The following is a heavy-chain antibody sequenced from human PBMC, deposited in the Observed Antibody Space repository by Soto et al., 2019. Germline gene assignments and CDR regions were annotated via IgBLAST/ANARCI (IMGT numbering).Heavy chain of an antibody. CDR2: INPDGRTT. Sequence: EVQLVESGGGSVQPGGSLRLSCAASGFAFSSYWMHWVRQAPGKGLVWVSRINPDGRTTSYADSVRDRFTISRDNAHDTLDLQMNGLRTEDTAVYYCARVGVGSYHFDFWGQGTQVAVSS. D-gene: IGHD3-10*01. J-gene: IGHJ4*02. V-gene: IGHV3-74*01. CDR1: GFAFSSYW. CDR3: ARVGVGSYHFDF.